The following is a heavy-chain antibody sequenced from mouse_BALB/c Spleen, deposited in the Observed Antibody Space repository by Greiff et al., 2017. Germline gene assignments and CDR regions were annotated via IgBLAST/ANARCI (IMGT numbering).Heavy chain of an antibody. V-gene: IGHV2-9*02. Sequence: VKVVESGPGLVAPSQSLSITCTVSGFSLTSYGVHWVRQPPGKGLEWLGVIWAGGSTNYNSALMSRLSISKDNSKSQVFLKMNSLQTDDTAMYYCARVHYYGSSYGYFDYWGQGTTLTVSS. D-gene: IGHD1-1*01. CDR3: ARVHYYGSSYGYFDY. CDR2: IWAGGST. CDR1: GFSLTSYG. J-gene: IGHJ2*01.